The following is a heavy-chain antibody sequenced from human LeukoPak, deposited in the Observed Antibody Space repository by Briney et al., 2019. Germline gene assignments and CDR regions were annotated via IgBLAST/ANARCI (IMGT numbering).Heavy chain of an antibody. CDR2: TYYRSKWYN. V-gene: IGHV6-1*01. J-gene: IGHJ5*02. CDR1: GDSVSGNSAA. Sequence: SQTLSLTCAISGDSVSGNSAAWNWIRQSPSRGLEWLGRTYYRSKWYNDYAVSVKSRITINPDTSKNQFSLKLSSVTAADTAIYYCARGGYYGSGNDFRFDPWGQGTLVTVSS. CDR3: ARGGYYGSGNDFRFDP. D-gene: IGHD3-10*01.